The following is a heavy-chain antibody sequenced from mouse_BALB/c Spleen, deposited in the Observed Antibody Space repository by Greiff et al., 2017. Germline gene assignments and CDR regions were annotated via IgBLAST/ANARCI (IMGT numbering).Heavy chain of an antibody. Sequence: VQLKQSGPELVKPGASVKMSCKASGYTFTSYVMHWVKQKPGQGLEWIGYINPYNDCTKYNEKFKGKATLTSDKSSSTAYMELSSLTSEDSAVYYCARSRVYYGNYAWYFDVWGAGTTVTVSS. CDR3: ARSRVYYGNYAWYFDV. J-gene: IGHJ1*01. CDR1: GYTFTSYV. V-gene: IGHV1-14*01. CDR2: INPYNDCT. D-gene: IGHD2-1*01.